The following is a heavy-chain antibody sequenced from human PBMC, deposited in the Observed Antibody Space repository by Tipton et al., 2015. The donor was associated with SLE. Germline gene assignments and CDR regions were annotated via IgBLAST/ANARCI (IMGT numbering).Heavy chain of an antibody. J-gene: IGHJ5*02. CDR1: GGSFSGYY. Sequence: LSLTCAVYGGSFSGYYWSWIRQPPGKGLEWIGEINHSGSTYYKPSLKSRVTISVDTSKNHFSLKLSSVTVADTAVYYCARAPIPNDSSGSGWFDPWGQGTLVTVSS. CDR2: INHSGST. D-gene: IGHD3-22*01. V-gene: IGHV4-34*01. CDR3: ARAPIPNDSSGSGWFDP.